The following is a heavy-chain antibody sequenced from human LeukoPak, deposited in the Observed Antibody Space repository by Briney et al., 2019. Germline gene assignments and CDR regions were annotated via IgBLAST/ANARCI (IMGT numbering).Heavy chain of an antibody. V-gene: IGHV3-64*01. D-gene: IGHD3-10*01. Sequence: GGSLRLSCAASGFTFSSYAMHWVRQAPGKGLEYVLAISSNGGSTYYANSVKGRFTISRDNSKNTLYLQMGSLRAEDMAVYYCARQPIYYGSGSYDYWGQGTLVTVSS. J-gene: IGHJ4*02. CDR2: ISSNGGST. CDR3: ARQPIYYGSGSYDY. CDR1: GFTFSSYA.